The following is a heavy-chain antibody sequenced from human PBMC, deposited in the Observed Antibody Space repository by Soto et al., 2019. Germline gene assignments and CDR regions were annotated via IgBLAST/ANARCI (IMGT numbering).Heavy chain of an antibody. J-gene: IGHJ6*02. D-gene: IGHD6-6*01. CDR3: AKASSSDYGMDV. Sequence: PGGSLRLSCAASGFTFSSYGMHWVRQAPGKGLEWVAVISYDGSNKYYADSVKGRFTISRDNSKNTLYLQMNSLRAEDTAVYYCAKASSSDYGMDVWGQGTTVTVSS. CDR1: GFTFSSYG. V-gene: IGHV3-30*18. CDR2: ISYDGSNK.